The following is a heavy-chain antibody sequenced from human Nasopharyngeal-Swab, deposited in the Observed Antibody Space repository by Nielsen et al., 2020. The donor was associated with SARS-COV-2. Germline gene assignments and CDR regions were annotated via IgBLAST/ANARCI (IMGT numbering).Heavy chain of an antibody. D-gene: IGHD1-26*01. Sequence: GESLKISCAASGFTFSSYAMSWVRQAPGKGLEWVSAISGSDGSTYYADSVKGRFTISRDNSKNTLYLQMNSLRAEDTAVYYCAKGYSGSYYALYYYYYMDVWGKGTTVTVSS. V-gene: IGHV3-23*01. CDR1: GFTFSSYA. CDR2: ISGSDGST. CDR3: AKGYSGSYYALYYYYYMDV. J-gene: IGHJ6*03.